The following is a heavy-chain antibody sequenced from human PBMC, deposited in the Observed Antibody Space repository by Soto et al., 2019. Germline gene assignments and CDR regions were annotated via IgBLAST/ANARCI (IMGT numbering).Heavy chain of an antibody. CDR2: ISGSGGST. CDR1: GFTFSSYA. CDR3: SRSRAARASPDGFSYYYSGMGV. J-gene: IGHJ6*02. V-gene: IGHV3-23*01. D-gene: IGHD6-6*01. Sequence: GGSLRLSCAASGFTFSSYAMSWVRQAPGKGLEWVSAISGSGGSTYYADSVKGRFTISRDNSKNTLYLQMNSLRAEDTAVYYRSRSRAARASPDGFSYYYSGMGVGGQGTRVTV.